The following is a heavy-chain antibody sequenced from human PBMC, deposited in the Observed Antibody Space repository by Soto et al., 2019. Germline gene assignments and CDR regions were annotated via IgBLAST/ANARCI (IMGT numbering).Heavy chain of an antibody. V-gene: IGHV3-74*01. CDR3: ARAFGTPSHYYYYGMDV. CDR1: GFTFSSYW. J-gene: IGHJ6*02. CDR2: INSDGTSA. Sequence: PGGSLSLSCAASGFTFSSYWMHWVRQAPGKGLVWVSRINSDGTSANYADSVKGRFNISRDNAKNTLYLQMNSLRAEDTAVYYCARAFGTPSHYYYYGMDVWGQGTTVTVSS. D-gene: IGHD1-1*01.